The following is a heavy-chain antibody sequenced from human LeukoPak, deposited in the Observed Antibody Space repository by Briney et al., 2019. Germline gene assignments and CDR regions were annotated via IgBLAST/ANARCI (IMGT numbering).Heavy chain of an antibody. CDR1: GFTFSSSA. J-gene: IGHJ4*02. Sequence: QSGGSLRLSCAASGFTFSSSAMSWVRQAPGKGLEWVSSISGSGGSTYYADSVKGRFTISRDNSKNTLYLQMSSLRAEDTAVYYCAKGPLLWDWGQGTLVTVSS. D-gene: IGHD2/OR15-2a*01. CDR2: ISGSGGST. CDR3: AKGPLLWD. V-gene: IGHV3-23*01.